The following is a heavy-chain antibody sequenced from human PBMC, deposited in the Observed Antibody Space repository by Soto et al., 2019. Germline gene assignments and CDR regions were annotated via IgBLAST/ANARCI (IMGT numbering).Heavy chain of an antibody. CDR3: ARGRGYSYGLDP. D-gene: IGHD5-18*01. J-gene: IGHJ5*02. CDR1: GGSFSGYY. V-gene: IGHV4-34*01. CDR2: INHSGST. Sequence: SETLSLTCAVYGGSFSGYYWSWIRQPPGKGLEWIGEINHSGSTNYNPSLKSRVAISLDTSKNQFSLSLSSVTAADTAVYYCARGRGYSYGLDPWGQGTLVTVSS.